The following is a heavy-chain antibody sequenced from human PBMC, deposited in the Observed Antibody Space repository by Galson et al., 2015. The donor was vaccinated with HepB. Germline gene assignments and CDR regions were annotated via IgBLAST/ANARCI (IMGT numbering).Heavy chain of an antibody. CDR2: IIPIFGTA. J-gene: IGHJ4*02. CDR3: ARDLYSGYDWGRTTMVL. CDR1: GGTFSSYA. V-gene: IGHV1-69*13. Sequence: SVKVSCKASGGTFSSYAISWVRQAPGQGLEWMGGIIPIFGTANYAQKFQGRVTITADESTSTAYMELSSLRSEDTAVYFCARDLYSGYDWGRTTMVLWGQGTLVTVSS. D-gene: IGHD5-12*01.